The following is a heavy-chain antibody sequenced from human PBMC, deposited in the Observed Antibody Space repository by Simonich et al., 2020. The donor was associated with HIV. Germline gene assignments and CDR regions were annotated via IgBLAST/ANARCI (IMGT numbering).Heavy chain of an antibody. V-gene: IGHV7-4-1*01. CDR2: INTNTGTP. D-gene: IGHD3-10*01. CDR1: GYTFTNYA. J-gene: IGHJ4*02. Sequence: QVQLVQSGSELRKPGASVKVSCKASGYTFTNYAINWVRQAPGQGLEWMRWINTNTGTPTYAKDFTGRFVFSLKTSVSTAYLQIRSLKAEDTAVYFCAREDYSGSATYPGDYWGQGTLVTVSS. CDR3: AREDYSGSATYPGDY.